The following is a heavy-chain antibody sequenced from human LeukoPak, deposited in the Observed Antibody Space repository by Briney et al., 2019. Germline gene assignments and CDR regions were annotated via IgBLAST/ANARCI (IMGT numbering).Heavy chain of an antibody. CDR3: ARQYSSSWYRD. Sequence: GASVKVSCKASGYTFTGYYMHWVRQAPGQGLEWMGWINPNSGGTSYAQKFQGWVTMTRDTSISTAYMELSRLRSDDTAVYYCARQYSSSWYRDWGQGTLVTVSS. J-gene: IGHJ4*02. D-gene: IGHD6-13*01. CDR2: INPNSGGT. CDR1: GYTFTGYY. V-gene: IGHV1-2*04.